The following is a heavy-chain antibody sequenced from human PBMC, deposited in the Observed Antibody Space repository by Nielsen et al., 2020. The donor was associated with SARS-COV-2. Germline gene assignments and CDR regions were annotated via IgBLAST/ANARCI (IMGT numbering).Heavy chain of an antibody. CDR1: GFTFSSYA. D-gene: IGHD4-17*01. V-gene: IGHV3-64D*09. Sequence: SLQISCSASGFTFSSYAMHWVRQAPGKGLEYVSAISSNGGSTYYADSVKGRFTISRDNSKNTLYLQMSSLRAEDTAVYYCVKPPADYGDPTLAWFDPWGQGTLVTVSS. CDR3: VKPPADYGDPTLAWFDP. CDR2: ISSNGGST. J-gene: IGHJ5*02.